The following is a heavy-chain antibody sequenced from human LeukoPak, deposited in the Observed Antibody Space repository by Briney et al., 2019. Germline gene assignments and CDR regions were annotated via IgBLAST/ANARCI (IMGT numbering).Heavy chain of an antibody. D-gene: IGHD4-23*01. J-gene: IGHJ1*01. CDR1: GGSFSGYY. CDR2: INHSGST. Sequence: SETLSLTCAVYGGSFSGYYWSWIRQPPGKGLEWIGEINHSGSTNYNPSLKSRVTISVDTSKNQFSLKLSSVTAADTAVYYCARGPRLYGGKPSLRPVAEHFQHWGQGTLVTVSS. V-gene: IGHV4-34*01. CDR3: ARGPRLYGGKPSLRPVAEHFQH.